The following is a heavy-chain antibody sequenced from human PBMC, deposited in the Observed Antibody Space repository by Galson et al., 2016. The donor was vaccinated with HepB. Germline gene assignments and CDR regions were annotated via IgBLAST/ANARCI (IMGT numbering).Heavy chain of an antibody. D-gene: IGHD2-8*01. Sequence: SETLSLTCAVSGASISDSNWWTWVRHVPGKGLEWIGEIYHTWTSNNNPFLSSRFTLSVDKSRNQFSLNLTAVTAADTAVYYCARAAIIPGARMVFDPWGQGILVTVSS. CDR1: GASISDSNW. V-gene: IGHV4-4*02. CDR3: ARAAIIPGARMVFDP. J-gene: IGHJ5*02. CDR2: IYHTWTS.